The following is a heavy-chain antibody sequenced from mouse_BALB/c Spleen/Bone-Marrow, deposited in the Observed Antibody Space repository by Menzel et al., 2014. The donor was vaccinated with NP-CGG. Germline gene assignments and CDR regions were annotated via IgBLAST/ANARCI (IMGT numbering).Heavy chain of an antibody. CDR1: GFTFSDYY. CDR2: ISDGGTYT. V-gene: IGHV5-4*02. CDR3: VRDGDYRYACFTY. J-gene: IGHJ3*01. D-gene: IGHD2-14*01. Sequence: EVKLVESGGGLVKPGGSLKLSCAASGFTFSDYYIYWVRQTPEKRLEWVATISDGGTYTYYPDTVKGRFTISRDNAKNNLYLQMNGLKSEGTAMYYCVRDGDYRYACFTYWGQGTLVTVSA.